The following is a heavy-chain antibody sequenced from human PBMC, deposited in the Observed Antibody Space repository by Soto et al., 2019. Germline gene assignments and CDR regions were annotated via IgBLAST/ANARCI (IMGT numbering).Heavy chain of an antibody. Sequence: QVQLVQSGAEVKKTGASVKVSCKASGYTFIGYYIHWVRQAPGQGLEWMGWINPNSGGTNYAQRFQGWGPMTREQAIRTAYMEVRRVKSDGPAVYFWAGVGGGLASLGYYGMDVWGQGTTVTVSS. CDR3: AGVGGGLASLGYYGMDV. CDR1: GYTFIGYY. V-gene: IGHV1-2*04. D-gene: IGHD3-16*01. J-gene: IGHJ6*02. CDR2: INPNSGGT.